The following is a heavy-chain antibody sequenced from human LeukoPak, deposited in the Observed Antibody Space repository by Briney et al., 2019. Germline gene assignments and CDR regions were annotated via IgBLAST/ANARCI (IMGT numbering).Heavy chain of an antibody. CDR2: INPSGGST. J-gene: IGHJ4*02. D-gene: IGHD5-18*01. CDR1: GYSFTSYY. V-gene: IGHV1-46*01. Sequence: ASVKVSCKASGYSFTSYYMHWVRQAPGQGLEWMVIINPSGGSTSYAQKFQGRVTMTRDTSTSTVYMELSSLRSEDTAVYYCASGYSYGFVYYSGQGTLVTASS. CDR3: ASGYSYGFVYY.